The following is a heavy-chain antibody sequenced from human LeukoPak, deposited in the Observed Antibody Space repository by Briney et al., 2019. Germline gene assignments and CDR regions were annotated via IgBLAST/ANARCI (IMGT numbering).Heavy chain of an antibody. CDR3: AREGYFSDSGVYYGGPPQH. CDR1: AFIFSGHW. CDR2: IKEDGSER. V-gene: IGHV3-7*03. D-gene: IGHD3-22*01. J-gene: IGHJ1*01. Sequence: GGSLRLSCEGSAFIFSGHWMNWVRQTPGKGLEWVASIKEDGSERQYVDSVKGRFSISRDNTKGSLFLQLNSLRAEDTAVYYCAREGYFSDSGVYYGGPPQHWGQGTLVTVSS.